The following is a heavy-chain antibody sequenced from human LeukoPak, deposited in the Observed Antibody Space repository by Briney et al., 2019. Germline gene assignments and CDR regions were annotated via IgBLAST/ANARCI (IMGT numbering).Heavy chain of an antibody. D-gene: IGHD4/OR15-4a*01. CDR2: IYYSGST. V-gene: IGHV4-59*01. Sequence: PSETLSLTCTVSGGSISSYYWSWIRQPPGKGLEWIGYIYYSGSTNYNPSLKSRVTISVDTSKRQFSLKLSSVTAADTAVYYCARSRLTIRTNWFDPWGQGTLVTVPS. CDR1: GGSISSYY. CDR3: ARSRLTIRTNWFDP. J-gene: IGHJ5*02.